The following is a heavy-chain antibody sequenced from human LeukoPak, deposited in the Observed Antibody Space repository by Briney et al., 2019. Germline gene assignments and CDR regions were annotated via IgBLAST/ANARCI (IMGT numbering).Heavy chain of an antibody. Sequence: ASVKVSCKASGYTFTSYAMNWVRQAPGQGLEWMGWINTNTGNPTYAQGFTGRFVFSLDTSVSTAYLQISSLKAEDTAVYYCARGEYGGAEMATIFNYWGQGTLVTVSS. V-gene: IGHV7-4-1*02. CDR2: INTNTGNP. J-gene: IGHJ4*02. CDR1: GYTFTSYA. CDR3: ARGEYGGAEMATIFNY. D-gene: IGHD5-12*01.